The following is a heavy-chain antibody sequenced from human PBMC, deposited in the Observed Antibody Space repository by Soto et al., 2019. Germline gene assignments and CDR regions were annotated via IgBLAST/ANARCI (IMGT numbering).Heavy chain of an antibody. Sequence: GGSLSLSCTASGFTFSSYAMTWVRQAPGRGLEGVSGITASGGRTFYADSVKGRFTISRDNSRSTLYLQMNSLRAEDTAVYYCAKDTRYADYVGWFDSWGQGTLVTVAS. CDR2: ITASGGRT. CDR3: AKDTRYADYVGWFDS. J-gene: IGHJ5*01. CDR1: GFTFSSYA. V-gene: IGHV3-23*01. D-gene: IGHD4-17*01.